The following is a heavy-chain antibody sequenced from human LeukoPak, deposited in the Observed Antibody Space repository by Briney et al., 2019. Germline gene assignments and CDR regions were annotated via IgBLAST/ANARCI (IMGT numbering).Heavy chain of an antibody. V-gene: IGHV1-2*02. D-gene: IGHD3-22*01. Sequence: ASVKVSCKASGYTFTGYYMHWVRQAPGQGLEWMGWINPNSGGTSYAQNFQGRVTMTRDTSISTVYMELSRLRSDDTAVYYCGGKGGYYDYWGQGTLVTVSS. J-gene: IGHJ4*02. CDR1: GYTFTGYY. CDR3: GGKGGYYDY. CDR2: INPNSGGT.